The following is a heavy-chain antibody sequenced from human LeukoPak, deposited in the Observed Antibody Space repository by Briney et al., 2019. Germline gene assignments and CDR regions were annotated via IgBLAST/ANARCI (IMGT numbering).Heavy chain of an antibody. Sequence: ASVKVSCKASGYIFTNYGISWVRQSPGHGLEWMGWISGHNGNTNYAQKLQDRVTVTTDTSTNTAYMELRSLRCDDTAVYYCARSPTTVTRGDYWGQGTLVTVSS. D-gene: IGHD4-17*01. CDR1: GYIFTNYG. CDR2: ISGHNGNT. J-gene: IGHJ4*02. V-gene: IGHV1-18*01. CDR3: ARSPTTVTRGDY.